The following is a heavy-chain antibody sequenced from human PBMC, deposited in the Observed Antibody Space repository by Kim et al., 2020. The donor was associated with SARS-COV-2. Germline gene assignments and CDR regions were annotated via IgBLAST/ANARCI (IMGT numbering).Heavy chain of an antibody. J-gene: IGHJ6*02. Sequence: KGRFTISREHSKNTLNLQMNSLRAEDTAVYYCARDHYYGSGSYVRRGMDVWGQGTTVTVSS. D-gene: IGHD3-10*01. V-gene: IGHV3-30*01. CDR3: ARDHYYGSGSYVRRGMDV.